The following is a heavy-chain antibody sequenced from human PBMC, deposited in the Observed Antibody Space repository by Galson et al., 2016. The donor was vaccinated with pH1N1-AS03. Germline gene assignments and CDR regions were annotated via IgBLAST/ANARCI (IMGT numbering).Heavy chain of an antibody. J-gene: IGHJ4*02. CDR3: ARRGHCTGISCYDLDS. CDR2: IHPGDSDT. Sequence: QSGAEVKKPGESLKISCKGSGDSFNTYWIGWVRQMPGKGLEWMGIIHPGDSDTRYSPSFQGHVTISADASISTAYLQWRSLKASDTAIYYCARRGHCTGISCYDLDSWGQGTMVTVSS. D-gene: IGHD2-2*01. V-gene: IGHV5-51*03. CDR1: GDSFNTYW.